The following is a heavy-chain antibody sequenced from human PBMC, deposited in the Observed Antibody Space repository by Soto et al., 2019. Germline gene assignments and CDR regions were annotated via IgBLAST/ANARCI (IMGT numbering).Heavy chain of an antibody. CDR3: ASWSSSSAIYYYYGMDV. CDR1: GFTFSSYS. J-gene: IGHJ6*02. V-gene: IGHV3-21*01. CDR2: ISSSSSYI. Sequence: GGSLRLSCAASGFTFSSYSMNWVRQAPGKGLEWVSSISSSSSYIYYADSVKGRFTISRDNAKNSLYLQMNSLRAEDTAVYYCASWSSSSAIYYYYGMDVWGQGTTVTVSS. D-gene: IGHD6-6*01.